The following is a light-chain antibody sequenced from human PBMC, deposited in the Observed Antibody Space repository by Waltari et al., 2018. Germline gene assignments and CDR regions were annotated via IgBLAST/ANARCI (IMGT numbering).Light chain of an antibody. J-gene: IGKJ2*03. Sequence: VLTQIPLSQSVTPGQPASLSCKSSHTLLHSCTGKTYLYWYLQKPGQSPQLLIYEVSTRFSGVPDRFSGSGSGTDFTLKISRVEAEDVGVYYCMQALHLPLYSFGQGTKLEIK. CDR2: EVS. V-gene: IGKV2-29*02. CDR1: HTLLHSCTGKTY. CDR3: MQALHLPLYS.